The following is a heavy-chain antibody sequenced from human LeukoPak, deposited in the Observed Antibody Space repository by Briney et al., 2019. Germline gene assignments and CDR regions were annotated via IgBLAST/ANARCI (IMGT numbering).Heavy chain of an antibody. Sequence: PGGSLRFSCAASGFTFSSCSMNWVRQAPGKGLEWVSYISSGSSSIYYADSVKGRFTISRDNAENSLYLQMNSLRDEDTAVYYCARGRATGRSGGDYWGQGTLVTVSS. V-gene: IGHV3-48*02. CDR1: GFTFSSCS. D-gene: IGHD3-9*01. CDR2: ISSGSSSI. J-gene: IGHJ4*02. CDR3: ARGRATGRSGGDY.